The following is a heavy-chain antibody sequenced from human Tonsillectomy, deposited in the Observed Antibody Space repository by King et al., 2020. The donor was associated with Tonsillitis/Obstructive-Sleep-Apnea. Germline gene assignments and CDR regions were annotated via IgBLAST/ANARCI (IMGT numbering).Heavy chain of an antibody. CDR1: GYRFTTYW. Sequence: QLVQSGAEVKKPGESLKISCKGSGYRFTTYWIAWVRQIPGEGLEWMGIIYPGDSDTRYSPSCQGQVIISADKSITTAYLQWSSLKASDTAMYYCARHDSGLDYWGQGTLLTVSS. CDR2: IYPGDSDT. CDR3: ARHDSGLDY. J-gene: IGHJ4*02. D-gene: IGHD6-19*01. V-gene: IGHV5-51*01.